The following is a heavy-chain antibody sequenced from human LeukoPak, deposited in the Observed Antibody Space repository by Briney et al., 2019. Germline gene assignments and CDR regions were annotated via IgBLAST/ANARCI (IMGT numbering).Heavy chain of an antibody. V-gene: IGHV3-30*07. CDR3: AKDLLRYFDWLPPHKYYYYGMDV. J-gene: IGHJ6*02. CDR2: ISYDGSNK. D-gene: IGHD3-9*01. CDR1: GFTFNAYA. Sequence: PGGSLRLSCAASGFTFNAYAMHWVRQAPGKGLEWVAVISYDGSNKYYGDSLKGRFTINRDNSKNTLYLQMNSLRAEDTAVYYCAKDLLRYFDWLPPHKYYYYGMDVWGQGTTATVSS.